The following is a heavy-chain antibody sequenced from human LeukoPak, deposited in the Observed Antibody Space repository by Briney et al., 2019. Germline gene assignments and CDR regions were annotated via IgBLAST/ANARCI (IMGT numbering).Heavy chain of an antibody. J-gene: IGHJ3*02. CDR1: GYTFTGYY. Sequence: GASVKVSCKASGYTFTGYYMHWVRQAPGQGLEWMGWINPNSGGTNYAQKFQGRVTMTRDTSISTAYMELSSLRSEDTAVYYCATGHQSRWLPQAFDIWGQGTMVTVSS. D-gene: IGHD5-24*01. CDR2: INPNSGGT. CDR3: ATGHQSRWLPQAFDI. V-gene: IGHV1-2*02.